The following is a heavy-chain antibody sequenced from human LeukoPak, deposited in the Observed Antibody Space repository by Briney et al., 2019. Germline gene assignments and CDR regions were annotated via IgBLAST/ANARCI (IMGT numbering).Heavy chain of an antibody. Sequence: ASVKVPCKASGGTFSSYAISWVRQAPGQGLEWMGGIIPIFGTANYAQKFQGRVTITADESTSTAYMELSSLRSEDTAVYYCARVGTYYYDSSGYYTRRAFDYWGQGTLVTVSS. D-gene: IGHD3-22*01. CDR1: GGTFSSYA. V-gene: IGHV1-69*13. CDR2: IIPIFGTA. J-gene: IGHJ4*02. CDR3: ARVGTYYYDSSGYYTRRAFDY.